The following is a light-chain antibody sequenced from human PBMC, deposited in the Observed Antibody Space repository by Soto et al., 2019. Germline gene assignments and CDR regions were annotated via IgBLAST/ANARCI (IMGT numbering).Light chain of an antibody. CDR1: QSVSSSY. CDR2: GAS. J-gene: IGKJ2*01. CDR3: QQDYNLLTYT. Sequence: PGERVTLSCRASQSVSSSYLTWYQQKPGQAPRLLIYGASTRATGIPARFSGSGSGTDFTLTISSLQPEDFAVYYCQQDYNLLTYTFGQGTKVDIK. V-gene: IGKV3D-7*01.